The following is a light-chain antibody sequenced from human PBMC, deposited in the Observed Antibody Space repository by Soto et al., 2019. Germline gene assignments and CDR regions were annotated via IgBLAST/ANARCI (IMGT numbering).Light chain of an antibody. CDR3: AAWDDSLSGRV. V-gene: IGLV1-47*01. CDR1: SSNIGSNY. J-gene: IGLJ2*01. CDR2: RND. Sequence: QSVLTQPPSASGTPGQRVTISCSGSSSNIGSNYVYWYQHLPGTAPKVLIYRNDQRPSGVPDRFSGSKSGTSASLAISGLRSEDEVDYYGAAWDDSLSGRVFGGGTKLTVL.